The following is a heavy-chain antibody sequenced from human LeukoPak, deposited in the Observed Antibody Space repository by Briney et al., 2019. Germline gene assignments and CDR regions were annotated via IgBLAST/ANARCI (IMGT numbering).Heavy chain of an antibody. J-gene: IGHJ3*02. CDR2: INHSGST. Sequence: PSETLSLTCAVYGGSFSGYYWSWIRQPPGKGLEWIGEINHSGSTNYNPSLKSRVTISVDTSKNQFSLKLSSVTAADTAVCYCARDSYLDAFDIWGQGTMVTVSS. V-gene: IGHV4-34*01. D-gene: IGHD5-18*01. CDR3: ARDSYLDAFDI. CDR1: GGSFSGYY.